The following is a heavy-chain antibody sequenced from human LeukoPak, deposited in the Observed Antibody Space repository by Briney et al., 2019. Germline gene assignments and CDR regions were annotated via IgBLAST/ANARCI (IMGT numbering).Heavy chain of an antibody. CDR1: GFTFDDYA. V-gene: IGHV3-9*03. Sequence: PGRSLRLSCAASGFTFDDYAMHWVRQAPGKRLEWVSGISWNSGSIGYADSVKGRFTISRDNAKNSLYLQMNSLRAEDMALYYCAKDTAAAAPYYFDYWGQGTLVTVSS. J-gene: IGHJ4*02. D-gene: IGHD6-13*01. CDR2: ISWNSGSI. CDR3: AKDTAAAAPYYFDY.